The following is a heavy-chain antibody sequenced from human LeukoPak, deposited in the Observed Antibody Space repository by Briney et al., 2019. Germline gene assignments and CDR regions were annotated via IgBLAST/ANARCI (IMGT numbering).Heavy chain of an antibody. D-gene: IGHD6-6*01. V-gene: IGHV3-48*01. CDR2: ISGSSSTI. CDR3: ARELAY. CDR1: GFAFSSFT. J-gene: IGHJ4*02. Sequence: PGGSLRLSCVASGFAFSSFTMSWVRQAPGKGLEWVSYISGSSSTIYYADSVKGRFTISRDNAKNSLFLQMNSLRAEDTAVYYCARELAYWGQGTLVTVSS.